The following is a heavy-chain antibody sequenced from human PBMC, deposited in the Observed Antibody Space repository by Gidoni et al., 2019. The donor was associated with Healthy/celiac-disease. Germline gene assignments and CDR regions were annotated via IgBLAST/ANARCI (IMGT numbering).Heavy chain of an antibody. J-gene: IGHJ6*02. CDR1: GGSISSRRYY. CDR2: IYYSGST. V-gene: IGHV4-39*01. D-gene: IGHD2-15*01. Sequence: QLQLQESGPGLVKPSETLSLTCTVSGGSISSRRYYWGWIRQPPGKGLEGIGSIYYSGSTYYNPSLKSRVTISVDTSKNQFSLKLSSVTAADTAVYYCARQRWQLEYYYYGMDVWGQGTTVTVSS. CDR3: ARQRWQLEYYYYGMDV.